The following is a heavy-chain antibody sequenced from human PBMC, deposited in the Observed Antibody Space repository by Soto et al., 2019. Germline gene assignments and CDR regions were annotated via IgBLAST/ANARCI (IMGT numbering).Heavy chain of an antibody. J-gene: IGHJ6*03. Sequence: PGGSLRLSCAASGFTFSSHGMRWVRQAPGKGLEWVALISYDGSNKYYADSVKGRFTISRDNSKNTLNLQMNSLRAEDTAVYYCARKIRTYMDVWGKGTTVTVSS. CDR3: ARKIRTYMDV. CDR2: ISYDGSNK. D-gene: IGHD1-1*01. V-gene: IGHV3-30*03. CDR1: GFTFSSHG.